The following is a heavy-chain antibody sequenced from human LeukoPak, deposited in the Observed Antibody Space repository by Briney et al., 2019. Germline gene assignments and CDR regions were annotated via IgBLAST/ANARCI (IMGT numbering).Heavy chain of an antibody. J-gene: IGHJ4*02. D-gene: IGHD1-26*01. CDR3: AREGSYYEADY. V-gene: IGHV1-2*06. CDR2: INPNSGGT. CDR1: GYIFTGYY. Sequence: ASVKVSCKASGYIFTGYYLHWVRQAPGQGLEWMGRINPNSGGTNYARKFQGRVTMTRDTSISTAYMELSRLRSDDTAVYYCAREGSYYEADYWGQGTLVTVSS.